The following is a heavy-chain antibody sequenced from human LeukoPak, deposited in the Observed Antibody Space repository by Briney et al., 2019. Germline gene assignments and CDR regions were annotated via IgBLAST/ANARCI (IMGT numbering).Heavy chain of an antibody. D-gene: IGHD5-24*01. CDR2: IIPIFGTA. CDR3: ARIGRGDGYNWYYFDY. Sequence: AASVKVSCKTSGDTDSNYAVSWVRQAPGQGLEWMGGIIPIFGTANYAQKFQGRVTITADESTSTAYMELSSLRSEDTAVYYCARIGRGDGYNWYYFDYWGQGTLVTVSS. J-gene: IGHJ4*02. V-gene: IGHV1-69*01. CDR1: GDTDSNYA.